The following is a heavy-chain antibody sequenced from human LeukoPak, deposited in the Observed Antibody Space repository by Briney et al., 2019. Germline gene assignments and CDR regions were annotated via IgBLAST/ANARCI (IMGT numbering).Heavy chain of an antibody. D-gene: IGHD3-22*01. Sequence: ASVRVSCKASGYTFTHHGISWVRQAPGQGLEWMGWISCYNGDTMYAQNDQGRVTMTTDTSTRTAYIELRSLSSDDTAMYYCARDPSNSSGYHAHFDSWGQGTLVTVSS. V-gene: IGHV1-18*01. CDR2: ISCYNGDT. CDR3: ARDPSNSSGYHAHFDS. J-gene: IGHJ4*02. CDR1: GYTFTHHG.